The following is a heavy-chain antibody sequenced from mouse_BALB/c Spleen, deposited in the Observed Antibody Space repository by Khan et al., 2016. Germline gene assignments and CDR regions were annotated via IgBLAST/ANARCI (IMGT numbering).Heavy chain of an antibody. CDR3: ARDKEVRRRTEPYAMDY. CDR1: GYTFSDYY. J-gene: IGHJ4*01. D-gene: IGHD2-14*01. CDR2: ISDGGSYT. V-gene: IGHV5-4*02. Sequence: EVELVESGGGLVKPGGSLKLSCAASGYTFSDYYMYWVRQTPEKRLEWVATISDGGSYTYYPDSVKGRFTISRDNAKNNLYLQMSSLKSEDTAMYYSARDKEVRRRTEPYAMDYWGQGTSVTVSS.